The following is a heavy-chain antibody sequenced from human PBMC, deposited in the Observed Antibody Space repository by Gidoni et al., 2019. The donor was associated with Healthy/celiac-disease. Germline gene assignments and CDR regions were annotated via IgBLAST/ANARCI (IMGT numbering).Heavy chain of an antibody. Sequence: QVQLVESGGAVVHPGSSLRLSRAASGLTSSSYGLHWVRQAPGKGLEWVAVIWYDGSNKYYADSVKGRFTISRDNSKNTLYLQMNSLRAEDTAVYYCARDLPADYYYGMDVWGQGTTVTVSS. CDR2: IWYDGSNK. CDR3: ARDLPADYYYGMDV. V-gene: IGHV3-33*01. J-gene: IGHJ6*02. CDR1: GLTSSSYG.